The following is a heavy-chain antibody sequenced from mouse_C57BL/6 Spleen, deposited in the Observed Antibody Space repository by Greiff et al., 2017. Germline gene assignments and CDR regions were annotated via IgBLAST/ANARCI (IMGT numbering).Heavy chain of an antibody. D-gene: IGHD1-1*01. CDR3: ARKGITTVVPLDY. CDR2: IYPGDGDT. CDR1: GYAFSSSW. V-gene: IGHV1-82*01. J-gene: IGHJ2*01. Sequence: VKLVESGPELVKPGASVKISCKASGYAFSSSWMNWVKQRPGKGLEWIGRIYPGDGDTNYNGKFKGKATLTADKSSSTAYMQLSSLTSEDSAVYFCARKGITTVVPLDYWGQGTTLTVSS.